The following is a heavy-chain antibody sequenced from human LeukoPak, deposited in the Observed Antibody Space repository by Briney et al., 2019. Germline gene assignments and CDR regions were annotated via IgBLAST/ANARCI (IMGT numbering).Heavy chain of an antibody. CDR1: GFTFSSYG. CDR3: ARPRAGTTVFSWFDP. V-gene: IGHV3-33*01. J-gene: IGHJ5*02. Sequence: PGGSLRLSCAASGFTFSSYGMHWVRQAPGKGLEWMAVIWYDGSNKYYADSVKGRFTISRDNSKNTLYLQMNSLRAEDTAVYYCARPRAGTTVFSWFDPWGQGTLVTVSS. D-gene: IGHD4-17*01. CDR2: IWYDGSNK.